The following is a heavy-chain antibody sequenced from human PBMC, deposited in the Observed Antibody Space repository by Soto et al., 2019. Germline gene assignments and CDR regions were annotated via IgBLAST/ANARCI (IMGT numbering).Heavy chain of an antibody. CDR2: ISGSGGST. J-gene: IGHJ6*03. D-gene: IGHD2-2*01. Sequence: GSLRLSCAASGFTFSSYAMSWVRQAPGKGLEWVSAISGSGGSTYYADSVKGRFTISRDNSKNTLYLQMNSLRAEDTAVYYCASPLPAATGYYYYYMDVWGKGTTVTVSS. CDR3: ASPLPAATGYYYYYMDV. CDR1: GFTFSSYA. V-gene: IGHV3-23*01.